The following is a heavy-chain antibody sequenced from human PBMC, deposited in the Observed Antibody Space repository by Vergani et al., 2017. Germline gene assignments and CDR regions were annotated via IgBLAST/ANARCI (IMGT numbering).Heavy chain of an antibody. D-gene: IGHD6-6*01. CDR1: GFTSAGYA. Sequence: EVQLEESGGGLVLPGRSLRLSCVASGFTSAGYAMHWVRQAPGKGLEWVSVSSWNSNSIGYADSVKGRFTISRDNAKNSLYLQMNSLRAEDTALYYCAKDLGTSSGGGWFDPWGQGTLVTVSS. CDR3: AKDLGTSSGGGWFDP. J-gene: IGHJ5*02. V-gene: IGHV3-9*02. CDR2: SSWNSNSI.